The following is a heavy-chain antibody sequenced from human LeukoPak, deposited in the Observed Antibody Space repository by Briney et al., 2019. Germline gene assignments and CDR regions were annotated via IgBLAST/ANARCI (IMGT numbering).Heavy chain of an antibody. V-gene: IGHV3-21*01. J-gene: IGHJ6*04. D-gene: IGHD3-10*02. Sequence: GGSLRLSCVASGFTFSNYGMSWVRQAPGKGLEWVSAISTSASETHYADSVKGRFTISRDNAKNSLYLQMNSLRAEDTAVYYCAELGITMIGGVWGKGTTVTISS. CDR3: AELGITMIGGV. CDR1: GFTFSNYG. CDR2: ISTSASET.